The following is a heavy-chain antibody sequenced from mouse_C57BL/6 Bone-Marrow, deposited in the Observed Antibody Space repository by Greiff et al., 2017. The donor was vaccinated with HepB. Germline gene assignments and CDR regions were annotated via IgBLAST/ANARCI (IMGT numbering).Heavy chain of an antibody. Sequence: VQLQQSGAELVRPGASVKLSCTASGFNIKDDYMHWVKQRPEQGLEWIGWIDPENGDTEYASKFQGKATITADTSSNTAYLQLSSLTSEDNAVYYCTTFYNLFDYWGQGTTLTVSS. CDR3: TTFYNLFDY. J-gene: IGHJ2*01. CDR1: GFNIKDDY. V-gene: IGHV14-4*01. CDR2: IDPENGDT. D-gene: IGHD1-3*01.